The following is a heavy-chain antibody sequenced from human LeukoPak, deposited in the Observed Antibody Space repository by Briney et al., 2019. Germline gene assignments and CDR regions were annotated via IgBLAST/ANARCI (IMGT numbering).Heavy chain of an antibody. CDR2: IIPIFGTA. CDR3: ARDSLYYYDSSGSTHAY. J-gene: IGHJ4*02. V-gene: IGHV1-69*13. D-gene: IGHD3-22*01. Sequence: ASVKVSCKASGGTFISYAISWVRQAPGQGLEWMGGIIPIFGTANYAQKFQGRVTITADESTSTAYMELSSLRSEDTAVYYCARDSLYYYDSSGSTHAYWGQGTLVTVSS. CDR1: GGTFISYA.